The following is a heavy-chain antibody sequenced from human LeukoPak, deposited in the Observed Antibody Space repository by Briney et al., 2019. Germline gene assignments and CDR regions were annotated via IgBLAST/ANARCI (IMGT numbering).Heavy chain of an antibody. D-gene: IGHD5-18*01. CDR3: ARRERYSYGRYGMDV. V-gene: IGHV5-51*01. CDR2: IYPGDSDT. J-gene: IGHJ6*02. Sequence: PGESLKISCKGSGYTFSNSIIGWVRQMPGKGLEWMGIIYPGDSDTRYSPSFQGQVTISADKSISTAYLQWSSLKASDTAMYYCARRERYSYGRYGMDVWGQGTTVTVSS. CDR1: GYTFSNSI.